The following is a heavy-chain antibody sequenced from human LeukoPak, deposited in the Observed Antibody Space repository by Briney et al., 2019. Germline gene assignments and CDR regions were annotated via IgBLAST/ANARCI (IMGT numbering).Heavy chain of an antibody. V-gene: IGHV3-15*01. CDR1: GFTFSNAR. CDR3: TTGPVTTEFDY. CDR2: IKSKTDGGTT. D-gene: IGHD4-17*01. Sequence: GGSLRLSCAASGFTFSNARMSWVRQAPGKGLEWVGRIKSKTDGGTTDYAAPVKGRFTISRDDSKNTLYLQMNSLKTEDTAAYYCTTGPVTTEFDYWGQGTLVTVSS. J-gene: IGHJ4*02.